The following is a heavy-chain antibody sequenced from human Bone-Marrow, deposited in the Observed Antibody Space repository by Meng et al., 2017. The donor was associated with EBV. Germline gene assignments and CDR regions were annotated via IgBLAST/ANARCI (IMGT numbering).Heavy chain of an antibody. V-gene: IGHV1-69*01. D-gene: IGHD3-10*01. CDR2: LIPDFGTP. Sequence: QVQVGQSGAEVKKAGYSDEVPWQASGGALRYSAISWVRQAPGQGLEWMGGLIPDFGTPDYAPNYQDRVTITADESTSTAYMELNSLTTEDTAIYYCARESGRGYTPDFWGQGTLVTVSS. CDR3: ARESGRGYTPDF. J-gene: IGHJ4*02. CDR1: GGALRYSA.